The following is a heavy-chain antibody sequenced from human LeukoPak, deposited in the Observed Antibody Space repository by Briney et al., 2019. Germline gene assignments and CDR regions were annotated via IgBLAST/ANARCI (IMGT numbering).Heavy chain of an antibody. V-gene: IGHV4-61*02. CDR1: GGSISSGSYY. CDR3: AREDSSSWYWFDP. CDR2: IYTSGST. J-gene: IGHJ5*02. D-gene: IGHD6-13*01. Sequence: SQTLSLTCTVSGGSISSGSYYWSWIRQPAGKGLEWIERIYTSGSTNYNPSLKSRVTISVDTSKNQFSLKLSSVTAADTAVYYCAREDSSSWYWFDPWGQGTLVTVSS.